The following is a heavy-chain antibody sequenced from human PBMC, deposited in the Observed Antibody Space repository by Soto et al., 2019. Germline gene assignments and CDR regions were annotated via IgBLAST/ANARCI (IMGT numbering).Heavy chain of an antibody. CDR1: GGSISSYY. CDR3: ARDARVLGGNSFLAKYYFDY. CDR2: IYYSGST. V-gene: IGHV4-59*01. D-gene: IGHD2-21*02. Sequence: PSETLSLXCTVSGGSISSYYWSWIRQPPGKGLEWIGYIYYSGSTNYNPSLKSRVTISVDTSKNQFSLKLSSVTAADPAVYYCARDARVLGGNSFLAKYYFDYWGQGTLVTVSS. J-gene: IGHJ4*01.